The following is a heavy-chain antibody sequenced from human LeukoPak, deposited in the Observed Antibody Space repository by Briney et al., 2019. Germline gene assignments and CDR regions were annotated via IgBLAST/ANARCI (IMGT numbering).Heavy chain of an antibody. CDR1: GFTFSSYA. J-gene: IGHJ4*02. D-gene: IGHD3-9*01. CDR2: ISGSGGST. CDR3: AKDLELRYFDWLFVAFDH. V-gene: IGHV3-23*01. Sequence: PGGSLRLSCAASGFTFSSYAMSWVRQAPGKGLEWVSAISGSGGSTYYADSVKGRFTTSRDNSKNTLYLQMNSLRAEDTAVYYCAKDLELRYFDWLFVAFDHWGQGTLVTVSS.